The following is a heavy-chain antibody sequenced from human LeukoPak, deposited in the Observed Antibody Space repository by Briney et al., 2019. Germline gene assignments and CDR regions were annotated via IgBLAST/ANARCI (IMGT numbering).Heavy chain of an antibody. Sequence: GGSLRLSCAASGFTFSSYAMHWVRQAPGKGLEWVAVISYDGSNKYYADSVKGRFTISRDNSKNTLYLQMNSLRAEDTAVYYCARDGVFYDSSGYYPAYWGRGTLVTVSS. D-gene: IGHD3-22*01. V-gene: IGHV3-30*04. CDR2: ISYDGSNK. J-gene: IGHJ4*02. CDR1: GFTFSSYA. CDR3: ARDGVFYDSSGYYPAY.